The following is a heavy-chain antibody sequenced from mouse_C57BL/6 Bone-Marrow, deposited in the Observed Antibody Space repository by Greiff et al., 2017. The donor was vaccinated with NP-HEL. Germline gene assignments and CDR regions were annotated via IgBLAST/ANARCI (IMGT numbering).Heavy chain of an antibody. D-gene: IGHD1-1*01. Sequence: QVTLKVSGPGILQSSQTLSLTCSFSGFSLSTSGMGVSWIRQPLGKGLEWLAHIYWDDDKRYNPSLKSRLTISKDTSRNQVFLKITSVDTADTATYYCARSSYYYGSSYAMDYWGQGTSVTVSS. J-gene: IGHJ4*01. CDR2: IYWDDDK. V-gene: IGHV8-12*01. CDR1: GFSLSTSGMG. CDR3: ARSSYYYGSSYAMDY.